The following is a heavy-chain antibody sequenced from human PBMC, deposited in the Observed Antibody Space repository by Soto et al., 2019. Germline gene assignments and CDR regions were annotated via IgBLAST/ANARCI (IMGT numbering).Heavy chain of an antibody. CDR3: ARTPYSSSFDY. Sequence: SXESLGLSCAASGFTFSSYEMNWVRQAPGKGLEWVSYISSSGSTIYYADSVKGRFTISRDNAKNSLYLQMNSLRAEDTAVYYCARTPYSSSFDYWGQGTLVTVPS. CDR2: ISSSGSTI. D-gene: IGHD6-6*01. V-gene: IGHV3-48*03. CDR1: GFTFSSYE. J-gene: IGHJ4*02.